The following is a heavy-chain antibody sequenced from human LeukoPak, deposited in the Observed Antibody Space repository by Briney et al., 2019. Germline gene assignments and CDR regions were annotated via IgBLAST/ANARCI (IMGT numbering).Heavy chain of an antibody. D-gene: IGHD6-19*01. V-gene: IGHV4-34*01. CDR1: GGSFSGYY. Sequence: SETLSLTCAVYGGSFSGYYWSWIRQPPGKGLEWIGEINHSGSTNYNPPLKSRVTISVDTSKNQFSLKLSSVTAADTAVYYCARGRVAVAATYYYFDYWGQGTLVTVSS. CDR2: INHSGST. J-gene: IGHJ4*02. CDR3: ARGRVAVAATYYYFDY.